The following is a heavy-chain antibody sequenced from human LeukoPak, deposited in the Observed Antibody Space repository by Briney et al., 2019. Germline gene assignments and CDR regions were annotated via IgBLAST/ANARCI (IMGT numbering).Heavy chain of an antibody. J-gene: IGHJ6*02. CDR2: INPNSGNT. CDR1: GYTFTSYD. CDR3: ARGAGKDFWSGYYSGVGGMDV. Sequence: ASVKVSCKASGYTFTSYDINRVRQATGQGPEWMGWINPNSGNTGYSQKFQGRVTMTRNTSISTAYMELSSLRSEDTAVYYCARGAGKDFWSGYYSGVGGMDVWGQGTTVTVSS. D-gene: IGHD3-3*01. V-gene: IGHV1-8*01.